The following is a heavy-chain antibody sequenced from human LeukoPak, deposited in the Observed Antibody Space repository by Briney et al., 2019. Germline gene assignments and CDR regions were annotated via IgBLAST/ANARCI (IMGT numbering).Heavy chain of an antibody. D-gene: IGHD3-10*01. CDR1: GFIFSSYG. V-gene: IGHV3-30*18. CDR3: AKDCGSYYGSGSLCGMDV. CDR2: ISYDGRNK. Sequence: PGGSLRLSCAASGFIFSSYGMHWVRQAPGKGLEWVAVISYDGRNKYYADSVKGRFTISRDNSKNTLYLQMNSLRAEDTAVYYCAKDCGSYYGSGSLCGMDVWGQGTTVTVSS. J-gene: IGHJ6*02.